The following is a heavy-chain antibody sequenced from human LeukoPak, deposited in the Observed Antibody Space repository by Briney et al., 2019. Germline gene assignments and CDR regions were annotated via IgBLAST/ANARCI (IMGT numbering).Heavy chain of an antibody. D-gene: IGHD3-22*01. CDR3: AKTKSTYYYDSSGYYPFDY. J-gene: IGHJ4*02. CDR1: GFTFSSYA. CDR2: ISGSGGST. V-gene: IGHV3-23*01. Sequence: GGSLRLSCAASGFTFSSYAMSWVRQAPGKGLEWVSAISGSGGSTYYADSVKGRFTISRDNSKNTLDLQMNSLRAEDTAVYYCAKTKSTYYYDSSGYYPFDYWGQGTLVTVSS.